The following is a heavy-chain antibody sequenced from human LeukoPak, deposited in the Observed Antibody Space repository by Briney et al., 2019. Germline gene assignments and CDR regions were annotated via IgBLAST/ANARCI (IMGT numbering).Heavy chain of an antibody. V-gene: IGHV3-53*05. CDR3: AGGGAKGAFDI. CDR2: IYSGGNT. J-gene: IGHJ3*02. D-gene: IGHD3-10*01. Sequence: PGGSLRLSCKASGFTVSSYCMSWVRQAPGKGLEWVALIYSGGNTDYADSVKGRFTISRDNSKNTLYLQMNSLRAEDTAVYYCAGGGAKGAFDIWGQGTMVTVSS. CDR1: GFTVSSYC.